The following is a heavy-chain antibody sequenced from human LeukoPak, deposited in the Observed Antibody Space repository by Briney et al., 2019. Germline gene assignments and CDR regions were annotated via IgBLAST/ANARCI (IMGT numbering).Heavy chain of an antibody. D-gene: IGHD3-22*01. V-gene: IGHV3-23*01. J-gene: IGHJ3*02. CDR1: GFTFSSYA. Sequence: GGSLRLSCAASGFTFSSYAMSWVRQAPGKGLEWASAISGSGGSTYYADSVKGRFTISRDNSKNTLYLQMNSLRAEDTAVYYCAKFHYYDSSGSYDAFDIWGQGTMVTVSS. CDR2: ISGSGGST. CDR3: AKFHYYDSSGSYDAFDI.